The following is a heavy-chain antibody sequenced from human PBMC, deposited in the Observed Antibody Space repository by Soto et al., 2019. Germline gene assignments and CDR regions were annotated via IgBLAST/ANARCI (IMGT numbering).Heavy chain of an antibody. CDR2: IYPGDSDT. CDR1: GYSFTSYW. Sequence: GESLKISCKGSGYSFTSYWIGWVRQMPGKGLEWMGIIYPGDSDTRYSPSFQGQVTISADKSISTAYLQWSSLKASDTAMYYCACHPPHYYGSGSYGAFDIWGQGTMVNVSS. J-gene: IGHJ3*02. D-gene: IGHD3-10*01. CDR3: ACHPPHYYGSGSYGAFDI. V-gene: IGHV5-51*01.